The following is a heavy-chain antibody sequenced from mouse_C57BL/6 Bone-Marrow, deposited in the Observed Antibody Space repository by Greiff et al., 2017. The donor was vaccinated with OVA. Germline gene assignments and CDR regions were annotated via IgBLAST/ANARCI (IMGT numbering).Heavy chain of an antibody. D-gene: IGHD4-1*01. Sequence: EVMLVESGGGLVKPGGSLKLSCAASGFTFSSYAMSWVRQTPEKRLEWVATISDGGSYTYYPDNVKGRFTISRDNAKNNLYLQMSHLKSEDTAMYYCARTGHARGYWGQGTTLTVSS. CDR2: ISDGGSYT. CDR3: ARTGHARGY. J-gene: IGHJ2*01. CDR1: GFTFSSYA. V-gene: IGHV5-4*03.